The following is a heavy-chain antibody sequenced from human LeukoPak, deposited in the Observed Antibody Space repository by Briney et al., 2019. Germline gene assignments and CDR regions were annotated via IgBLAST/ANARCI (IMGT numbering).Heavy chain of an antibody. CDR1: GFTFNKNW. D-gene: IGHD3-16*02. Sequence: QTGGSLRLSCAASGFTFNKNWMSWVRQAPGKGLEWVANIKQDGSEKYYVDSVKGRFTISRDNAKSSLYLQMNSLRAEDTAVFYCARHRADGYVWGTYRSLDLWGQGTLVTVSS. V-gene: IGHV3-7*01. CDR3: ARHRADGYVWGTYRSLDL. J-gene: IGHJ5*02. CDR2: IKQDGSEK.